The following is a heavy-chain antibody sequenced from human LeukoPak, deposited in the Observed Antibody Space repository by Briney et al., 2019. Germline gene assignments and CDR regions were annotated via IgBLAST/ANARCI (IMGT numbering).Heavy chain of an antibody. Sequence: GGSLRLSCAASGFTFGSYGMTWVRQVPGKGLEWVSFITHSGTNTYYADSVKGRFTISRDNSKNTLYLQMNSLRAEDTAVYYCAKGEEVVVAADSFDYWGQGTLVTVSS. D-gene: IGHD2-15*01. V-gene: IGHV3-23*01. CDR2: ITHSGTNT. J-gene: IGHJ4*02. CDR3: AKGEEVVVAADSFDY. CDR1: GFTFGSYG.